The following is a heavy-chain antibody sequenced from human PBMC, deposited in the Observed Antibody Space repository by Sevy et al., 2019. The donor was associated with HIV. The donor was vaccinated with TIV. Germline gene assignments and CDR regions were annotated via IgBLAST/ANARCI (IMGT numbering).Heavy chain of an antibody. CDR3: AGGRCDSSGSFDAFDI. J-gene: IGHJ3*02. Sequence: GGSLRLSCAASGFTFSSYAMNWVRQAPGKGLEWVSSIFGDGDITYYADSVKGRFTISRDKSKNTLYLQMHSLRAEDTAVYYCAGGRCDSSGSFDAFDIWGQGTMVTVSS. D-gene: IGHD3-22*01. V-gene: IGHV3-23*01. CDR2: IFGDGDIT. CDR1: GFTFSSYA.